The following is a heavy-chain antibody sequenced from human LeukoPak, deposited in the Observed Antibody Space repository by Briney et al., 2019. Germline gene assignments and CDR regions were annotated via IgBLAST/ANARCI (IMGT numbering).Heavy chain of an antibody. Sequence: ASVKVSCKASGYTFTGYYIHWMRQAPGQGLEWMGWINPNSGGTNYAQKFQGRVTMTRDTSISTAYMELSRLRSDDTAVYFCARSAQLWRLEGAFDLWGQGTMVTVSS. V-gene: IGHV1-2*02. J-gene: IGHJ3*01. CDR2: INPNSGGT. D-gene: IGHD5-18*01. CDR1: GYTFTGYY. CDR3: ARSAQLWRLEGAFDL.